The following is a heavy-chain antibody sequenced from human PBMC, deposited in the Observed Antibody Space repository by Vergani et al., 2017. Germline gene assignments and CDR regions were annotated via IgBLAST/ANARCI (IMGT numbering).Heavy chain of an antibody. D-gene: IGHD3-22*01. CDR3: ARGRTSNYYDSSGYYYVRGYFDY. CDR2: IWYDGSNK. Sequence: QVQLVESGGGVVQPGRSLRLSCAASGFTFSSYGMHWVRQAPGKGLEWVAVIWYDGSNKYYADSVKGRFTISRDNSKNTLYLQMNSLRAEDTAVYYCARGRTSNYYDSSGYYYVRGYFDYWGQGTLVTVSS. J-gene: IGHJ4*02. V-gene: IGHV3-33*01. CDR1: GFTFSSYG.